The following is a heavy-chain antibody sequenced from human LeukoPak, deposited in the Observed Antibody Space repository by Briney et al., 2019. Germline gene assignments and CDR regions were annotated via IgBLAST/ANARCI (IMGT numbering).Heavy chain of an antibody. D-gene: IGHD1-14*01. CDR2: ISSSSSSYI. J-gene: IGHJ4*02. Sequence: GGSLRLSCAASGFTFSSYSMNWVRQAPGKGLEWVSSISSSSSSYIYYADSVKGRFTISRDNAKNSLYLQVNSLRAEDTAVYYCARAPITGTTGYWGQGTLVTVSS. CDR3: ARAPITGTTGY. V-gene: IGHV3-21*01. CDR1: GFTFSSYS.